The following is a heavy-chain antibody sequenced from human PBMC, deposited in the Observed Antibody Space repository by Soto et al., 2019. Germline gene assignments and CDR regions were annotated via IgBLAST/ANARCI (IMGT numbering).Heavy chain of an antibody. Sequence: GESLKISCKASGYSFTTYWIAWVRQMPGKGLEWMGIINPGDSDIRYSPSFQGQVTISADNSISTAYLQWSSLKASDTAMYYCARPEQFYYCCYGRDVWRQGTAGAV. CDR3: ARPEQFYYCCYGRDV. CDR1: GYSFTTYW. CDR2: INPGDSDI. V-gene: IGHV5-51*01. J-gene: IGHJ6*02.